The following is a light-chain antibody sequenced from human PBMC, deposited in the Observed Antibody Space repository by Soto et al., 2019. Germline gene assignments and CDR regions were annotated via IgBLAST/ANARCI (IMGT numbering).Light chain of an antibody. CDR1: QSISAW. Sequence: DIQMTQSPSTLSASVGDRVIITCRASQSISAWLAWYQQKPGKAPKLLIYKASNLESGVPSRFSGSGSGTEFTLTISGLQPDDFATYYCQQYNSTPRTFGGGTKVEIK. J-gene: IGKJ4*01. CDR3: QQYNSTPRT. CDR2: KAS. V-gene: IGKV1-5*03.